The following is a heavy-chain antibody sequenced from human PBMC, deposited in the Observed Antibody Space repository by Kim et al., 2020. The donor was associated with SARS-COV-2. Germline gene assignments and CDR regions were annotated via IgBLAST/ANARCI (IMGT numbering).Heavy chain of an antibody. CDR3: GKDIFHWQHDF. CDR1: GFIFNNNA. V-gene: IGHV3-23*01. D-gene: IGHD3-9*01. J-gene: IGHJ4*02. CDR2: LGGDGAT. Sequence: GGSLRLSCAASGFIFNNNAMTWVRQAPGRGLEWVSRLGGDGATWYANSVKGRFTISRDKSKNTLYLQMTGLRAEDTAVYFCGKDIFHWQHDFWGQGTQLT.